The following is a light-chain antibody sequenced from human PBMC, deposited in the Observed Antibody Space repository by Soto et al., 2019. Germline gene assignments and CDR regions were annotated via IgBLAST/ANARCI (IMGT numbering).Light chain of an antibody. CDR1: SSNIGAGYD. CDR3: QSYDIRLSGWV. Sequence: QAVVTQPPSVSGAPGQRVTISCTGSSSNIGAGYDVHWYQQLPGTAPKLLIYGHSNRPSGVPDRFSGSKSGTSASLAITGLRAEDEADYYCQSYDIRLSGWVFGGGTKLT. J-gene: IGLJ3*02. CDR2: GHS. V-gene: IGLV1-40*01.